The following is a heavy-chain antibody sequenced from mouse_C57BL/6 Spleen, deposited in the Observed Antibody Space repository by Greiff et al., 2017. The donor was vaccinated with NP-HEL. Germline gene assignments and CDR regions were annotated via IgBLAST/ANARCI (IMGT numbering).Heavy chain of an antibody. CDR3: ARRTWYGSTFLDY. CDR1: GYTFTSYW. J-gene: IGHJ2*01. Sequence: QVQLQQPGAELVMPGASVKLSCKASGYTFTSYWMHWVKQRPGQGLEWIGEIDPSDSYTNYNQKFKGKSTLTVDKSSSTAYMQLSSLTSEDSAVYYCARRTWYGSTFLDYWGQGTTLTVSS. CDR2: IDPSDSYT. D-gene: IGHD1-1*01. V-gene: IGHV1-69*01.